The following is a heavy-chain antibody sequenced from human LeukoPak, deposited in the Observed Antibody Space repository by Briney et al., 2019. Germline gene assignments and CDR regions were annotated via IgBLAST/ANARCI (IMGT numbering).Heavy chain of an antibody. CDR1: GFTFSRFG. J-gene: IGHJ4*02. D-gene: IGHD2-15*01. V-gene: IGHV3-48*02. CDR3: AQKGGTDH. Sequence: GGSLRLSCAASGFTFSRFGMNWVRQAPGKGLEWISYISSSSSAIYYADSVKGRFTISRDNAKNSLYLQMSSLRDEDTAVYYCAQKGGTDHWGQGTLVTVSP. CDR2: ISSSSSAI.